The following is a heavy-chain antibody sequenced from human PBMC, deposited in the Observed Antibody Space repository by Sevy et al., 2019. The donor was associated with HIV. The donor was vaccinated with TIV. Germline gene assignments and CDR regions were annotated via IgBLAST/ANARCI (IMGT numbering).Heavy chain of an antibody. CDR2: IYGSGST. Sequence: SETLSLTCTVSGGSISLYHWSWIRQPAGKGLEWIGHIYGSGSTSYNPSLKSRVTMSVDTSQNQISLKLTSVTAADTAVYYCAREAKLGAPLGYWGQGTLVTVSS. CDR1: GGSISLYH. V-gene: IGHV4-4*07. J-gene: IGHJ4*02. D-gene: IGHD3-16*01. CDR3: AREAKLGAPLGY.